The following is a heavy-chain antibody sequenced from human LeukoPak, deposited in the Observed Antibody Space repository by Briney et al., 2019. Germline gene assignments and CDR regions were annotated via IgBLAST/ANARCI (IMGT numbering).Heavy chain of an antibody. CDR1: GGSFSGYY. CDR3: ARDRGSSFFDY. J-gene: IGHJ4*02. CDR2: INHSGST. V-gene: IGHV4-34*01. Sequence: SETLSLTCAVYGGSFSGYYWNWIRQPPGKGLEWIGEINHSGSTNYNPSLKSRVTISVDTSKNQFSLKLSSVTAADTAVNYCARDRGSSFFDYWGQGTLVTVSS. D-gene: IGHD6-13*01.